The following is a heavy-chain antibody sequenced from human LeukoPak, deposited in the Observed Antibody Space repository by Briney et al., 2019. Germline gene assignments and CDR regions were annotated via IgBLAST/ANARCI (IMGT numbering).Heavy chain of an antibody. Sequence: WVRQPPGKGLEWIGYIYHSGSTYYNPSLKSRVTISVDRSKNQFSLKLSSVTAADTAVYYCARVTCSSTSCYKDVWGKGTTVTVSS. J-gene: IGHJ6*03. D-gene: IGHD2-2*01. CDR3: ARVTCSSTSCYKDV. CDR2: IYHSGST. V-gene: IGHV4-30-2*01.